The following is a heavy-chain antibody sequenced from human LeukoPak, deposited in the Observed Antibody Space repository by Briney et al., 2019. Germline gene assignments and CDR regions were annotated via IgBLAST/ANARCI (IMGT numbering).Heavy chain of an antibody. CDR1: GYTFTTFG. CDR3: ARVGSDCSDGNCY. J-gene: IGHJ4*02. D-gene: IGHD2-15*01. V-gene: IGHV1-18*01. Sequence: ASVKVSCKASGYTFTTFGITWVRQAPGQGLEWMGWISTYNGNTNYAQNLQGRVTMTTDTSTNTAYMELRSLTSDDTAVYYCARVGSDCSDGNCYWGQGTLVTLS. CDR2: ISTYNGNT.